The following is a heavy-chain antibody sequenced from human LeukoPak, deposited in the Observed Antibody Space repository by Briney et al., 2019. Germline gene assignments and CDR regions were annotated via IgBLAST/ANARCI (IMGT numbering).Heavy chain of an antibody. V-gene: IGHV3-13*01. D-gene: IGHD1-1*01. J-gene: IGHJ6*03. Sequence: GGSLRLSCAASGFTFSSFDMHWVRHPTGQGLEWVSTIGTASDTYYPGSVEGRFTLSRDNAKNSLYLQMNSLTAGDTAVYHCARGPPRGKYYYMDVWGKGTTVTVSS. CDR3: ARGPPRGKYYYMDV. CDR2: IGTASDT. CDR1: GFTFSSFD.